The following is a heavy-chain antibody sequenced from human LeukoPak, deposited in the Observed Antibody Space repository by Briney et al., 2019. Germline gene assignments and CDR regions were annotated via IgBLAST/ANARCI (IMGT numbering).Heavy chain of an antibody. D-gene: IGHD2-2*01. V-gene: IGHV1-18*01. J-gene: IGHJ4*02. CDR1: GGTFSSYG. CDR3: AGGGTSWPYDY. Sequence: ASVKVSCKASGGTFSSYGISWVRQAPGQGLEWMGWISAYNGNTNYAQKLQGKVTMTTDTSTSTAYMELRSLRSDDTAVYYCAGGGTSWPYDYWGQGTLVTVSS. CDR2: ISAYNGNT.